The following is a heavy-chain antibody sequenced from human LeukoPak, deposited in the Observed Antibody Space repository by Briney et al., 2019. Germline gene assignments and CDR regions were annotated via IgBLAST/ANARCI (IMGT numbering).Heavy chain of an antibody. CDR3: GREGSTYSLDY. V-gene: IGHV1-46*03. J-gene: IGHJ4*02. D-gene: IGHD5/OR15-5a*01. CDR2: INPSGGST. CDR1: RYTFTNYN. Sequence: ASVKVSCKASRYTFTNYNMHWVRQATVQALEWMGIINPSGGSTSDAQKFQGRLTMTRDTSTSTVYMELSSLRSEDTAVYYCGREGSTYSLDYWGQGALVTVSS.